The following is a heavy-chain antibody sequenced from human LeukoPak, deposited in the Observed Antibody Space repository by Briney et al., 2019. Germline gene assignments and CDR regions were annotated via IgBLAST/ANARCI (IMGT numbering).Heavy chain of an antibody. D-gene: IGHD2-15*01. CDR3: ARADPGYCSGGSCYFDY. CDR1: GFTVSSNY. Sequence: GGSLRLSCAASGFTVSSNYMSWVRQAPGKGLEWVSVIYSGGSTYYPGSVKGRFTISRENAKNSLYLQMNSLRAGDTAVYYCARADPGYCSGGSCYFDYWGQGTLVTVSS. J-gene: IGHJ4*02. V-gene: IGHV3-53*01. CDR2: IYSGGST.